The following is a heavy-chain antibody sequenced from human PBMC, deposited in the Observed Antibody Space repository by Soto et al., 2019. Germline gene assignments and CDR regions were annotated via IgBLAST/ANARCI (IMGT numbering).Heavy chain of an antibody. CDR1: GDSVSKNGTT. Sequence: QTLSRTCAVCGDSVSKNGTTGNWIRQSPSRGLEWLGRAYYRSRWRYDYATSVRGRITINPDTSKNQFSLQLNSVTPEDTAVYYCARDPPDFNSGFDYWGQGTPVTVSS. J-gene: IGHJ4*02. CDR3: ARDPPDFNSGFDY. V-gene: IGHV6-1*01. CDR2: AYYRSRWRY. D-gene: IGHD2-15*01.